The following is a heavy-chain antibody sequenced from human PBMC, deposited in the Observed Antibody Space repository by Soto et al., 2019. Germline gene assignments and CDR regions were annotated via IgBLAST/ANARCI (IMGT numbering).Heavy chain of an antibody. CDR1: GFTFSAYG. CDR2: ISSGGSYK. D-gene: IGHD6-19*01. CDR3: ARDSSRGHFDF. Sequence: EVQLVESGGGLVKPGGSLRLSCVASGFTFSAYGMNWVRQSPGKGPEWVSSISSGGSYKNYADSAKGRFTISRDNAKKSLHLQLNSLRAEDTAVYYCARDSSRGHFDFWGQGTLVTVSS. V-gene: IGHV3-21*01. J-gene: IGHJ4*02.